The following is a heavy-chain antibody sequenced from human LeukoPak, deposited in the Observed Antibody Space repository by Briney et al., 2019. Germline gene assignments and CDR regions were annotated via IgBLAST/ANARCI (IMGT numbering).Heavy chain of an antibody. J-gene: IGHJ5*02. Sequence: PSETLSLTCTVSGDSIRSSSYHWGWIRQPPGKGLEWIGSSYCSGSTYNHRSLKRRLTISIDTSKNQFSLRLSSVTAADTAVYYCTREVEGYSYASGRFLHFDPWGQGTLVTVSS. D-gene: IGHD3-10*01. CDR1: GDSIRSSSYH. V-gene: IGHV4-39*07. CDR3: TREVEGYSYASGRFLHFDP. CDR2: SYCSGST.